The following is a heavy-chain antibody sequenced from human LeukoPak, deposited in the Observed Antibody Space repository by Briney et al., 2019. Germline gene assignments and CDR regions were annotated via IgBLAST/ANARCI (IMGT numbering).Heavy chain of an antibody. CDR3: ARGYREPGHDY. D-gene: IGHD1-14*01. Sequence: ASVKVSCKASGYTFTRYYMHWVRQPPGQGLEWMGIINPSGGSTSYAQKFQGRVTMTRDTSTSTVYMELSSLRSEDTAVYYCARGYREPGHDYWGQGTLVTVSS. J-gene: IGHJ4*02. CDR2: INPSGGST. V-gene: IGHV1-46*01. CDR1: GYTFTRYY.